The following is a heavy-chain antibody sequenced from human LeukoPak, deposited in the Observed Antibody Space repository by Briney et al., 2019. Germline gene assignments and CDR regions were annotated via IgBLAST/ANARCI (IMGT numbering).Heavy chain of an antibody. CDR3: ARRGGTFIPFDY. V-gene: IGHV5-51*01. CDR1: GYSFTNYW. CDR2: IYPADSGT. Sequence: GESLKISCKGSGYSFTNYWIGWVRQMPGKGLEWMAIIYPADSGTRYSPSFQGHVTISADKSISTAYLQWSSLESSDSAMYFCARRGGTFIPFDYWGRGTPVTVSS. D-gene: IGHD2/OR15-2a*01. J-gene: IGHJ4*02.